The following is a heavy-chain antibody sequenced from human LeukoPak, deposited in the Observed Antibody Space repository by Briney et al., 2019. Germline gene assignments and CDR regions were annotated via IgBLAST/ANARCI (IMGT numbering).Heavy chain of an antibody. V-gene: IGHV4-34*01. D-gene: IGHD3-9*01. CDR1: GGSFSGYY. Sequence: SETLSLTCAVYGGSFSGYYRSWIRQPPGRGLEWIGEINHSGSTNYNPSLKSRVTISVDTSKNQFSLKLSSVTAADTAVYYCARGHPVLRYFDWSPGGDYWGQGTLVTVSS. CDR2: INHSGST. CDR3: ARGHPVLRYFDWSPGGDY. J-gene: IGHJ4*02.